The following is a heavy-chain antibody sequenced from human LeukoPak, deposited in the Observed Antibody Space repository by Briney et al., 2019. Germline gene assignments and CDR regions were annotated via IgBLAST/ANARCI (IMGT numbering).Heavy chain of an antibody. V-gene: IGHV3-66*01. Sequence: GGSLRLSCAASGFTVITNYMSWVRQAPGKGLEWVSAIYSDGTTHYADSVKGRFTTSRDNSKNTLYLQVSSLRAEDTAVYYCAKDLRPSYDFWSGYYGPSYGMDVWGQGTTVTVSS. CDR1: GFTVITNY. CDR3: AKDLRPSYDFWSGYYGPSYGMDV. J-gene: IGHJ6*02. D-gene: IGHD3-3*01. CDR2: IYSDGTT.